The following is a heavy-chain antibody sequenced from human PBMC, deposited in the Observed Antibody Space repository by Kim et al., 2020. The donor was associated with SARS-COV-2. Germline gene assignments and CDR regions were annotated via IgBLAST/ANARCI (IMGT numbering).Heavy chain of an antibody. CDR2: ISAYNGNT. Sequence: ASVKVSCKASGYTFTSYGISWVRQAPGQGLEWMGWISAYNGNTNYAQKLQGRVTMTTDTSTSTAYMELRSLRSDDTAVYYCARDYYGDWSNTLNYCYYGMDVWGQGTTVTVSS. V-gene: IGHV1-18*01. D-gene: IGHD4-17*01. J-gene: IGHJ6*02. CDR3: ARDYYGDWSNTLNYCYYGMDV. CDR1: GYTFTSYG.